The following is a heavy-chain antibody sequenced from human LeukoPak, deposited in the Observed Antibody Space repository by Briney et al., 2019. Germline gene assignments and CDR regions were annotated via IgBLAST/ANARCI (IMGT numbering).Heavy chain of an antibody. CDR3: ARDRVSMDDDYYYGMDV. CDR2: ISYDGSNK. D-gene: IGHD2-8*01. J-gene: IGHJ6*02. Sequence: GSLRLSCAASGFTFSSYAMHWVGQAPGKGLEWVAVISYDGSNKYYADSGKGRFTISRDNSKNTLYLQMNSLRAEDTAVYYCARDRVSMDDDYYYGMDVWGQGTTVTVSS. CDR1: GFTFSSYA. V-gene: IGHV3-30-3*01.